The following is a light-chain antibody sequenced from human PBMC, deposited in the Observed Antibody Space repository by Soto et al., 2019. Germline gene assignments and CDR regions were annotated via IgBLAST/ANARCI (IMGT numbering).Light chain of an antibody. CDR1: SSDVGSYNL. CDR3: CSYAGSSTWV. CDR2: EVS. V-gene: IGLV2-23*02. Sequence: QSVLTQPASVSGSPGQSITISCTGNSSDVGSYNLVSWYQQHPGKAPKLMIYEVSKRPSGVSNRFSGSKSGNTASLTISGLQAEDEADYYCCSYAGSSTWVFGTGTKLTVL. J-gene: IGLJ1*01.